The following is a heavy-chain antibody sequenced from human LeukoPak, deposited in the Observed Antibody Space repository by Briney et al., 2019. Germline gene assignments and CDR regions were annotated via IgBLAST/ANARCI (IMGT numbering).Heavy chain of an antibody. J-gene: IGHJ4*02. V-gene: IGHV3-15*01. D-gene: IGHD3-3*01. CDR1: GFTFSNAW. CDR3: TTDGLSAYYDFWSGYYYFDY. Sequence: PGGSLRLSCAASGFTFSNAWMSWVRQAPGKGLERVGRIKSKTDGGTTDYAAPVKGRFTISRDDSKNTLYLQMNSLKTEDTAVYYCTTDGLSAYYDFWSGYYYFDYWGQGTLVTVSS. CDR2: IKSKTDGGTT.